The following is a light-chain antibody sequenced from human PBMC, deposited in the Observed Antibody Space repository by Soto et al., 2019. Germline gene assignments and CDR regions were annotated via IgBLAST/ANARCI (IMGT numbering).Light chain of an antibody. CDR2: GSS. CDR3: QQSFTAPIT. Sequence: DIQMTQSPSSLSASVRDRVTITCRASQSISNHLNWYQQKPGEAPKLLIYGSSSLHYGVPSRFSGSGSGSAFPLTISSLQPEDSATYYCQQSFTAPITFGQGTRLEIK. J-gene: IGKJ5*01. V-gene: IGKV1-39*01. CDR1: QSISNH.